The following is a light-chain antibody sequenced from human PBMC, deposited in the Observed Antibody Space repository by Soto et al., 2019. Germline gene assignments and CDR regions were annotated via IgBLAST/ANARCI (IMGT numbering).Light chain of an antibody. J-gene: IGKJ2*01. V-gene: IGKV3-15*01. CDR2: GAS. Sequence: EIVMTQSPATLSVSPGERATLSCRTSQSVSSNLAWYLQKPGQAPRLLIYGASTRATGLPARFSGSGSGAEFTLTISSLQSEEFAVYYCQQYNNWPYTFGQGTKVDIK. CDR3: QQYNNWPYT. CDR1: QSVSSN.